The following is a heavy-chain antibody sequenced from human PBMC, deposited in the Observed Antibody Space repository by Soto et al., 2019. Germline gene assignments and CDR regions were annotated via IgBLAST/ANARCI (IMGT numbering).Heavy chain of an antibody. CDR2: MNPNSGNT. CDR1: GYTFTSYD. CDR3: ARVVYDYVRGSYRSYAFDI. J-gene: IGHJ3*02. V-gene: IGHV1-8*01. Sequence: ASVEVSCKXSGYTFTSYDINWVRQATGQGLEWMGWMNPNSGNTGYAQKFQGRVTMTRNTSISTAYMELSSLRSEDTAVYYCARVVYDYVRGSYRSYAFDIWGQGTMVTFSS. D-gene: IGHD3-16*02.